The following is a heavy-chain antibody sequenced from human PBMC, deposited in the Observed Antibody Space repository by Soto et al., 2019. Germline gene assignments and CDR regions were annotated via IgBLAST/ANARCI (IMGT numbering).Heavy chain of an antibody. V-gene: IGHV1-2*04. CDR2: VNPSGVST. CDR3: ARGGPIAAVSYYYYGMDV. Sequence: ASVKVSCKASGYLFTAYYMHWVRLAPGQGLEWMGVVNPSGVSTKYAQKFQGWVTMTRDTSISTAYMELSRLRSDDTAVYYCARGGPIAAVSYYYYGMDVWGQGTTVTVSS. D-gene: IGHD6-13*01. CDR1: GYLFTAYY. J-gene: IGHJ6*02.